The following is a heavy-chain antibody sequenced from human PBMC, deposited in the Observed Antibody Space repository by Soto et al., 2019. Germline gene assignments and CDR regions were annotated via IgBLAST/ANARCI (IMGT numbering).Heavy chain of an antibody. J-gene: IGHJ4*02. Sequence: PGGSLRLSCAASGFTFCSYGMHWVRQDPGKGLEWVTVISYDGSNKCYADSVKGRFTISRDNSKNTLYLQMNSLRAEDTAVYYCAKDRSTGYSSGWSYFDYWGQGTLVTVSS. CDR1: GFTFCSYG. CDR3: AKDRSTGYSSGWSYFDY. D-gene: IGHD6-19*01. CDR2: ISYDGSNK. V-gene: IGHV3-30*18.